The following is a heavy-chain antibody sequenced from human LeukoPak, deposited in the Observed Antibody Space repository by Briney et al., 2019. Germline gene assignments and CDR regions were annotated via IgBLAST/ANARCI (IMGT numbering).Heavy chain of an antibody. CDR1: GFTFISFG. V-gene: IGHV3-30*18. J-gene: IGHJ4*02. D-gene: IGHD3-22*01. CDR3: AKDWDPGYYDSIGSYPDY. CDR2: ISYDGSNK. Sequence: PGGSLRLSCAASGFTFISFGMHWVRQAPGKGLEWVALISYDGSNKYYADSVKGRFTISRDNSKNTLYLQMNSLRAEDAAVYYCAKDWDPGYYDSIGSYPDYWGQGTLVTVSS.